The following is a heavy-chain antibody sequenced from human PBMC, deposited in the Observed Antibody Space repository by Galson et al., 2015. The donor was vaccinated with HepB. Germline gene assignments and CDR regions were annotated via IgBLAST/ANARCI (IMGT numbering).Heavy chain of an antibody. D-gene: IGHD6-6*01. J-gene: IGHJ5*02. CDR3: ARGQLVYSRFDP. V-gene: IGHV1-2*02. CDR1: GSTFTGYY. Sequence: SVTVSCKASGSTFTGYYMHWVRQAPGQGLEWMGWINPNSGGTNYAQKFQGRVTMTRDTSISTAYMELSRLRSDDTAVYYCARGQLVYSRFDPWGQGTLVTVSS. CDR2: INPNSGGT.